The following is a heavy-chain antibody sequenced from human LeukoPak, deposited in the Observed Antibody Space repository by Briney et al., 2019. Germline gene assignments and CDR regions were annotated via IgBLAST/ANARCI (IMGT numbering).Heavy chain of an antibody. V-gene: IGHV3-30*04. CDR3: AKDSSADDSSGYSYYFDY. J-gene: IGHJ4*02. D-gene: IGHD3-22*01. CDR2: ISFDATNK. Sequence: GGSLRLSCAASEFTFSSFTMHWVRQAPGKGLEWVAVISFDATNKYYADSVKGRFTISRDNSKNTLYLQMNSLRAEDTAVYYCAKDSSADDSSGYSYYFDYWGQGTLVTVSS. CDR1: EFTFSSFT.